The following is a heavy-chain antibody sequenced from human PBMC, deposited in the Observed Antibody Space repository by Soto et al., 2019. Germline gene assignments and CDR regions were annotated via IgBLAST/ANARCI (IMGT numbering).Heavy chain of an antibody. V-gene: IGHV1-69*13. CDR2: SIPIFGTA. J-gene: IGHJ6*02. D-gene: IGHD4-17*01. CDR1: GGTFSSYA. Sequence: GASVKVSCKASGGTFSSYAISWVRQAPGQGLEWMGGSIPIFGTANYAQKMQGRVTITADESTGTAYMELSSLRSEDTAVYYCARPTPDYGDYWSYYYYGMDVWGQGTTVTVSS. CDR3: ARPTPDYGDYWSYYYYGMDV.